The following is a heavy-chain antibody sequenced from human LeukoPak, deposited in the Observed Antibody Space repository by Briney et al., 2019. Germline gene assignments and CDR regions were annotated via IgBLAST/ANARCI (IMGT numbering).Heavy chain of an antibody. CDR3: ARGGPKQQLGSYYFDY. V-gene: IGHV1-69*02. CDR1: GGTFSSYT. D-gene: IGHD6-13*01. J-gene: IGHJ4*02. CDR2: IIPILGIA. Sequence: SVEVSCKASGGTFSSYTISWVRQAPGQGLEWMGRIIPILGIANYAQKFQGRVTITADKSTSTAYMELSSLRSEDTAVYYCARGGPKQQLGSYYFDYWGQGTLVTVSS.